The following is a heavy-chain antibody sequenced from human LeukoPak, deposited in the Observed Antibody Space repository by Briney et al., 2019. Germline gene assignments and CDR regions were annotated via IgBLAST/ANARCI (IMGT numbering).Heavy chain of an antibody. CDR1: GYTFTSYD. J-gene: IGHJ4*02. CDR2: MNPNSGNT. D-gene: IGHD3-22*01. CDR3: ARVGLSYYDSSGHIDY. Sequence: ASVKVSCKASGYTFTSYDINWVRQATGQGLEWMGWMNPNSGNTGYAQKFQGIVTMTRNTSISTAYMELSSLRSEDTAVYYCARVGLSYYDSSGHIDYWGQGTLVTVSS. V-gene: IGHV1-8*01.